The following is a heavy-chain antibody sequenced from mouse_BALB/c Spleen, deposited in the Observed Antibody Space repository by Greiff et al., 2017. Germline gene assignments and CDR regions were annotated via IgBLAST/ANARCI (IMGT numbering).Heavy chain of an antibody. Sequence: VQLQQSGPQLVRPGASVKISCKASGYSFTSYWMHWVKQRPGQGLEWIGMIDPSDSETRLNQKFKDKATLTVDKSSSTAYMQLSSPTSEDSAVYYCARCDYYGSSYAWFAYWGQGTLVTVSA. CDR1: GYSFTSYW. J-gene: IGHJ3*01. CDR2: IDPSDSET. D-gene: IGHD1-1*01. CDR3: ARCDYYGSSYAWFAY. V-gene: IGHV1S126*01.